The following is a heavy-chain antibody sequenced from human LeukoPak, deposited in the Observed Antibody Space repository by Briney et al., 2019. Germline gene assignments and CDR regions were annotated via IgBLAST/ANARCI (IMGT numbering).Heavy chain of an antibody. Sequence: SETLSPTCSVSGGAINDYYWSWIRQPPGKGLEGIGYIYYSGNTNYNPSLQSRVTISVVPSKNQFSLKLSSVTAADTAVYFCAREARWPQPRGTFDIWGQGAMVTVSS. V-gene: IGHV4-59*01. CDR1: GGAINDYY. J-gene: IGHJ3*02. CDR3: AREARWPQPRGTFDI. CDR2: IYYSGNT. D-gene: IGHD5-24*01.